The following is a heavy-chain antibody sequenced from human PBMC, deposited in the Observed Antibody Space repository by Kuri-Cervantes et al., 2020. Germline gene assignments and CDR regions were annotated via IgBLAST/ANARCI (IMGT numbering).Heavy chain of an antibody. D-gene: IGHD3-10*01. CDR2: ISSSSSYI. Sequence: GESLKISCAASGFTFSSYSMNWVRQAPGKGLEWVSSISSSSSYIYYADSVKGRFIISRDNAKNSLYLQMNSLRAEDTAVYYCARDPQHDYYGSGSYYSGYYYYGMDVWGQGTTVTVSS. J-gene: IGHJ6*02. CDR1: GFTFSSYS. CDR3: ARDPQHDYYGSGSYYSGYYYYGMDV. V-gene: IGHV3-21*01.